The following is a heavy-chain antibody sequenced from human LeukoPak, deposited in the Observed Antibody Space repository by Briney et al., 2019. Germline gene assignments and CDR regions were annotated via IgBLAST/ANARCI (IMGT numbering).Heavy chain of an antibody. D-gene: IGHD1-7*01. CDR1: GGTFSSYA. CDR3: AREVAGITGTTNAFDI. CDR2: IIPIFGTA. V-gene: IGHV1-69*13. Sequence: SVKVSCKASGGTFSSYAISWVRQAPGQGLEWMGGIIPIFGTANYAQKFQGRVTITADESTSTAYMELSSLRSEDTAVYYCAREVAGITGTTNAFDIWGQGTMVTVSS. J-gene: IGHJ3*02.